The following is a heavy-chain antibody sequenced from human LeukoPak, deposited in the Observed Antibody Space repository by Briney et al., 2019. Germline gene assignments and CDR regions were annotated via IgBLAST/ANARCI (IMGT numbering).Heavy chain of an antibody. CDR2: ISTGSTYR. D-gene: IGHD3-16*01. V-gene: IGHV3-21*01. CDR1: GFSFSDYN. Sequence: GGSLRLSCAASGFSFSDYNMNWVRQAPGKGLEWVSFISTGSTYRYYADSLKGRFTISRDNAKNSLYLQMNSLRAEDTAVYYCARDPLGKGGVVGDLWGQGTLVTVSS. J-gene: IGHJ4*02. CDR3: ARDPLGKGGVVGDL.